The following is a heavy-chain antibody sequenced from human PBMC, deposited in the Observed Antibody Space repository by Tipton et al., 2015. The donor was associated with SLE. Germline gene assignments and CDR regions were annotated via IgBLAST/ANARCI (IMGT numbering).Heavy chain of an antibody. CDR2: IYHGGTT. CDR3: ATGRGADGYYTYGLDV. V-gene: IGHV4-39*07. CDR1: DGSISNSAYY. D-gene: IGHD1-26*01. Sequence: TLSLTCTVSDGSISNSAYYWAWIRQPPGMGLEWIGSIYHGGTTYYNPSLRSRVTVSADTSKNQFSLRLTSVTAADTAVYYCATGRGADGYYTYGLDVWGQGATVTVSS. J-gene: IGHJ6*02.